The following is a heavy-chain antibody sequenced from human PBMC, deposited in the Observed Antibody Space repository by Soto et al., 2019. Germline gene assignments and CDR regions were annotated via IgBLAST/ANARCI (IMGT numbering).Heavy chain of an antibody. J-gene: IGHJ5*02. CDR3: ARGVVKRSRGVIWTKGWFDP. D-gene: IGHD3-10*01. CDR1: GNTVPNYA. Sequence: ASVKVSCKASGNTVPNYAIHWVRQAPGQRLEWMGWINGGNGNTYYSEHFQGRVTFTRDTSAGTVYMQLSSLTSEDTAVYYCARGVVKRSRGVIWTKGWFDPWGQGTLVTVSS. V-gene: IGHV1-3*01. CDR2: INGGNGNT.